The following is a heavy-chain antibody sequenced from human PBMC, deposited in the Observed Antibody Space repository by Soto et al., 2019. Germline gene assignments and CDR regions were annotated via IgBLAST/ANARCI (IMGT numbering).Heavy chain of an antibody. Sequence: SQTLSLTCAISGDRVSSNSAAWNLISQSPSRGLEWLGRTYYRSKWYNDYAVSVKSRITINPDTSKNQFSLQLNSVTPEDTAVYYCARVDSSSWYQNWLDPWPQGKVVPVSS. CDR3: ARVDSSSWYQNWLDP. CDR1: GDRVSSNSAA. J-gene: IGHJ5*02. D-gene: IGHD6-13*01. CDR2: TYYRSKWYN. V-gene: IGHV6-1*01.